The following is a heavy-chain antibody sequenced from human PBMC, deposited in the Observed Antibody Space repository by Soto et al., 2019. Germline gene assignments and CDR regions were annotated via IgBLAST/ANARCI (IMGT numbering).Heavy chain of an antibody. D-gene: IGHD3-22*01. CDR2: ISAYNGNT. CDR3: ARVGESGYYDSSGYLDY. CDR1: GYTFTSYG. Sequence: ASVKVSCKASGYTFTSYGISWVRQAPGQGLEWMGWISAYNGNTNYAQKLQGRVTMTTDTSTSTAYMELRSLRSDDTAVYYCARVGESGYYDSSGYLDYWGQGTLVTVS. V-gene: IGHV1-18*01. J-gene: IGHJ4*02.